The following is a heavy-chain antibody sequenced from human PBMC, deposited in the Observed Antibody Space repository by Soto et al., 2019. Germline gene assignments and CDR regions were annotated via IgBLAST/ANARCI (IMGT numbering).Heavy chain of an antibody. CDR3: ARDQSDYDDSLQAWFYP. D-gene: IGHD3-22*01. CDR2: IIPILGIA. Sequence: ASVKVSCKASGGTFSIYTISWVLQAPGQGLEWMGRIIPILGIANYAQKFQGRVTITADKSTSTAYMELSSLRSEDTAVYYCARDQSDYDDSLQAWFYPCGQGTLVTVSS. CDR1: GGTFSIYT. V-gene: IGHV1-69*04. J-gene: IGHJ5*02.